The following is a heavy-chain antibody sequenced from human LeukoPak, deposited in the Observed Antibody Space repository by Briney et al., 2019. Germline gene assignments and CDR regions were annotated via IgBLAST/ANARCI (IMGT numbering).Heavy chain of an antibody. CDR1: GDSVSRTNIA. CDR3: ARELPYSSSWTPLDY. CDR2: TYYRSKWYN. D-gene: IGHD6-13*01. V-gene: IGHV6-1*01. Sequence: SQTLSLTCAISGDSVSRTNIAWNWIRQSPSRGLEWLGRTYYRSKWYNDYAVSVKSRITINPDTSKNQFSLQLNSVTPEDTAVYYCARELPYSSSWTPLDYWGQGTLVTVSS. J-gene: IGHJ4*02.